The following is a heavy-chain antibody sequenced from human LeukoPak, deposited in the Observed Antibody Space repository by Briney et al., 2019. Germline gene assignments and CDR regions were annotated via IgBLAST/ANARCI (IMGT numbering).Heavy chain of an antibody. CDR1: GFTLSSYS. CDR3: ARGVRIAVAGYIDC. D-gene: IGHD6-19*01. CDR2: ISYDGSNK. Sequence: GGSLRLSCAASGFTLSSYSINWVRRASSKGLEWVAAISYDGSNKKYADSVKGRFTISRDNSKNTLYLQMNSLRSDDTAVYYCARGVRIAVAGYIDCWGQGILVTVSS. V-gene: IGHV3-30*03. J-gene: IGHJ4*02.